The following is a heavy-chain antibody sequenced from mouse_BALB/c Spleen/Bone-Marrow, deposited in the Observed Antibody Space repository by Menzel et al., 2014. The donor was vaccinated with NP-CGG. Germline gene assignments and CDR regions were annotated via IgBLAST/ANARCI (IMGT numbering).Heavy chain of an antibody. J-gene: IGHJ3*01. CDR3: ANYYYGSSLFAY. Sequence: EVQLQQSGAELVKPGASVKLSCTASGFNIKVTYMHWVKQRPEQGLEWIGRIDPANGNTKYDPKFQGKATITADTSSNTAYLQLSSLTSEDTAVYYCANYYYGSSLFAYWGQGTLVTVSA. V-gene: IGHV14-3*02. D-gene: IGHD1-1*01. CDR2: IDPANGNT. CDR1: GFNIKVTY.